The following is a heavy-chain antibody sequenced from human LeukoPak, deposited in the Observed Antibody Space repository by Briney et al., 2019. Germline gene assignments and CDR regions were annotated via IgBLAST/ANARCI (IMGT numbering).Heavy chain of an antibody. D-gene: IGHD3-22*01. Sequence: ASVKVSCKASGYTFTGYYMHWVRQAPGQGLEWMGWINPNSGGTNYAQKFQGRVTMTRDTSISTAYMELSRLRSDDTAVYYCARSQVQIVVVDHGFDYWGQGTLVTVSS. CDR3: ARSQVQIVVVDHGFDY. CDR1: GYTFTGYY. V-gene: IGHV1-2*02. J-gene: IGHJ4*02. CDR2: INPNSGGT.